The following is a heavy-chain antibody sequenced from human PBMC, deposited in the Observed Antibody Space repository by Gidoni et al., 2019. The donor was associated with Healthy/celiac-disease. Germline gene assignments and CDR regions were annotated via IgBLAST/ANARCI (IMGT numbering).Heavy chain of an antibody. CDR2: ISWNSGSI. D-gene: IGHD4-17*01. Sequence: EVQLVESGGGLVQPGRSLRLSCAASGFTFDAYAMPWVRQAPGKGLEWVSGISWNSGSIGYADSVKGRFTISRDNAKNSLYLQMNSLRAEDTALYYCAKDIGGPQTTVTTTEYYYYYYGMDVWGQGTTVTVSS. CDR3: AKDIGGPQTTVTTTEYYYYYYGMDV. J-gene: IGHJ6*02. CDR1: GFTFDAYA. V-gene: IGHV3-9*01.